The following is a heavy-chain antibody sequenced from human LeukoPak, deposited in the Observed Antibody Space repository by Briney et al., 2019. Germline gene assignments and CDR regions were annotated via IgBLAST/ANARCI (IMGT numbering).Heavy chain of an antibody. CDR3: ARGDTAVYYYGMDV. CDR2: IYHSGST. V-gene: IGHV4-30-2*01. J-gene: IGHJ6*02. Sequence: SQTLSLTCTVSGGSISSGGYYWSWIRQPPGKGLEWIGYIYHSGSTYYSPSLKSRVTISVDRSKNQFSLKLSSVTAADTAVYYCARGDTAVYYYGMDVWGQGTTVTVSS. D-gene: IGHD5-18*01. CDR1: GGSISSGGYY.